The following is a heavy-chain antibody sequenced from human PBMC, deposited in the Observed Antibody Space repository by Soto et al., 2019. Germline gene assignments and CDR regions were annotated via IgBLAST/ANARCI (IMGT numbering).Heavy chain of an antibody. CDR3: ARDAAAGLNDY. V-gene: IGHV1-18*01. J-gene: IGHJ4*02. D-gene: IGHD6-13*01. Sequence: QVQLVQSGAEVKKPGASVNVSCKASGYTFTSYGISWVRQAPGQGLEWMGWNSAYNGNTKYAQKFQGRVTMTTDTSPGTAYMEVRSLRSDDTAVYYCARDAAAGLNDYWGQGTLVTVSS. CDR1: GYTFTSYG. CDR2: NSAYNGNT.